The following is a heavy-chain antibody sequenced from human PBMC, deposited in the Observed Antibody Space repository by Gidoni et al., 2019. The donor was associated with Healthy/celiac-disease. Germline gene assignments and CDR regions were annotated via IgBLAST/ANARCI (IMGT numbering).Heavy chain of an antibody. CDR2: ISSSSSYI. J-gene: IGHJ4*02. D-gene: IGHD3-16*02. Sequence: EVQLVESGGGLVKPGGSLRLSCAASGFPFSSHSMNWVRQAPGKGLEWVSSISSSSSYIYYADSVKGRFTISRDNAKNSLYLQMNSLRAEDTAVYYCARNVWGSYRYTGYYFDYWGQGTLVTVSS. CDR3: ARNVWGSYRYTGYYFDY. CDR1: GFPFSSHS. V-gene: IGHV3-21*01.